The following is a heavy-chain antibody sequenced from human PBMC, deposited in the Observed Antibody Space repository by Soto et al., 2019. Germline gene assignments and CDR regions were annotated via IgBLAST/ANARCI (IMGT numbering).Heavy chain of an antibody. CDR3: ARHSYSRNPPRFDP. Sequence: QVQLQESGPGLVQPSETLSLTCTVSGGSITGYYWSWIRQPPGKGPEWIGNIHYSGSTNYNPSLKTTVTISLDTSTNQFSLRLSSVTAAETAVYYCARHSYSRNPPRFDPWGQGTLVTVSS. V-gene: IGHV4-59*08. D-gene: IGHD2-21*01. CDR2: IHYSGST. J-gene: IGHJ5*02. CDR1: GGSITGYY.